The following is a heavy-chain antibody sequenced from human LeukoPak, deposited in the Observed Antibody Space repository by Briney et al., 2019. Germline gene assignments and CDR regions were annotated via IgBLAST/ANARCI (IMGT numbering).Heavy chain of an antibody. J-gene: IGHJ4*02. D-gene: IGHD2-15*01. CDR3: AKDWIDCSGGSCYVLAYYFDY. V-gene: IGHV3-53*05. CDR2: IYSGTT. CDR1: GFTVSSNS. Sequence: GGSLRLSCTVSGFTVSSNSMSWVRQAPGKGLEWVSFIYSGTTHYSYSVKGRFTISRDNAKNSLYLQMNSMRAEDTALYYCAKDWIDCSGGSCYVLAYYFDYWGQGTLVTVSS.